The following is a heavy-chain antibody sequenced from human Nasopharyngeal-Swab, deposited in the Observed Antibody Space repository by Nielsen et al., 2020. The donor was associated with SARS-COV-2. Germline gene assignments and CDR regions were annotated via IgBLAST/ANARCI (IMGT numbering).Heavy chain of an antibody. D-gene: IGHD5-24*01. CDR1: GFTFSSYA. Sequence: GESLKISCAASGFTFSSYAMSWVRQAPGKGLEWVSAISGSGGSTYYTDSVKGRFTISRDNAKNSLYLQMNSLRAEDTAVYYCARRWLQWEAFDIWGQGTMVTVSS. CDR2: ISGSGGST. J-gene: IGHJ3*02. V-gene: IGHV3-23*01. CDR3: ARRWLQWEAFDI.